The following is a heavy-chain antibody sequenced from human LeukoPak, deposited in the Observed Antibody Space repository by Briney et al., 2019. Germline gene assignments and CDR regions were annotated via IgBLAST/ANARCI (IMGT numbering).Heavy chain of an antibody. V-gene: IGHV3-7*01. CDR3: AREFPFSSGIGAFDY. CDR2: IKQDGSEK. CDR1: GFTFSSYW. D-gene: IGHD6-19*01. J-gene: IGHJ4*02. Sequence: PGGSLRLSCAASGFTFSSYWMSWVRRAPGKGLEWVANIKQDGSEKYYVDSVKGRFTISRDNAKNSLYLQMNSLRAEDTAVYYCAREFPFSSGIGAFDYWGQGTLVTVSS.